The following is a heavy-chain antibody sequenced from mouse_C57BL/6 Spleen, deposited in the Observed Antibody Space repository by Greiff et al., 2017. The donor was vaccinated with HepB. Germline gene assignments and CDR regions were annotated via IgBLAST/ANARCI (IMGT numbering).Heavy chain of an antibody. CDR3: ARGALTFFDY. V-gene: IGHV1-22*01. J-gene: IGHJ2*01. D-gene: IGHD1-3*01. CDR2: INPNNGGT. Sequence: VQLQQSGPELVKPGASVKMSCKASGYTFTDYNMHWVKQSHGKSLEWIGYINPNNGGTSYNQKFKGKATLTVNKSSSTAYMQLRSLTSEDSAVYYCARGALTFFDYWGQGTTLTVSS. CDR1: GYTFTDYN.